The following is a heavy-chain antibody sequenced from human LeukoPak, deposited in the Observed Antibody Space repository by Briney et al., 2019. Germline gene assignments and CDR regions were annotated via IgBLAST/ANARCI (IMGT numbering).Heavy chain of an antibody. CDR2: IYYSGST. D-gene: IGHD3-9*01. CDR3: ARVTGYMIEDYFDY. CDR1: GGSISSYH. J-gene: IGHJ4*02. Sequence: SETLSLTCTVSGGSISSYHWSWTRQPPGKGLEWIGYIYYSGSTNYNPSLKSRVTISVDTSKNQFSLKLNSVTAADTAVYYCARVTGYMIEDYFDYWGQGTLVTVSS. V-gene: IGHV4-59*01.